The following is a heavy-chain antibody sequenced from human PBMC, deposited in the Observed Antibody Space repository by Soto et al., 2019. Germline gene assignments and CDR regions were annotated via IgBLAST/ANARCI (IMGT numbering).Heavy chain of an antibody. Sequence: GGSLRLSCAASGFTFSSYGMHWVRQAPGKGLEWVAVISYDGSNKYYADSVKGRFTISRDNSKNTLYLQMNSLRAEDTAVYYWAKDQSPGAAMDPWYWGQGTLVTVSS. CDR1: GFTFSSYG. V-gene: IGHV3-30*18. CDR2: ISYDGSNK. J-gene: IGHJ4*02. D-gene: IGHD5-18*01. CDR3: AKDQSPGAAMDPWY.